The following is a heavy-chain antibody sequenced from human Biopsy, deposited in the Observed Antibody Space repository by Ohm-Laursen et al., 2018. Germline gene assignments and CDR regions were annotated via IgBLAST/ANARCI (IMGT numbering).Heavy chain of an antibody. Sequence: GTLSLTCAVSGYSISSGYYWGWIRQPPGKGLEWIGSIYHSGSTYYNPSLKSRVTISVDTSKNQFSLKLSSATAADTAGYYCARGRALKSFDYWGQGTLVTVSS. J-gene: IGHJ4*02. V-gene: IGHV4-38-2*01. CDR1: GYSISSGYY. CDR3: ARGRALKSFDY. CDR2: IYHSGST.